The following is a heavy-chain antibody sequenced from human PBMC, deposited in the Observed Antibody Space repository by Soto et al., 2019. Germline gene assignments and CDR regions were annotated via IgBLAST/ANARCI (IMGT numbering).Heavy chain of an antibody. D-gene: IGHD2-8*01. CDR1: GGSISSSNFY. CDR2: IRYGGDA. Sequence: SETLSLTCSVSGGSISSSNFYWGWFRQPPEKGLEWIGSIRYGGDASYNPSLKGRVTISIDTSKNQFSLSLRSVTAADTAIYYCAKDASCFSCGAWGQGAPVTVSS. V-gene: IGHV4-39*01. J-gene: IGHJ4*02. CDR3: AKDASCFSCGA.